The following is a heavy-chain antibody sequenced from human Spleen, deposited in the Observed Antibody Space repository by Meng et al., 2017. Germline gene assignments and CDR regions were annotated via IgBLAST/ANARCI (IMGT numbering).Heavy chain of an antibody. J-gene: IGHJ6*02. CDR2: IIPILGIA. Sequence: SVKVSCKASGGTFSSYTISWVRQAPGQGLEWMGRIIPILGIANYAQKFQGRVTITADKSTSTAYMELSSLRSEDTAVYYCARDLEVADMVTHYYGMDVWGQGTTVTVSS. CDR3: ARDLEVADMVTHYYGMDV. D-gene: IGHD5-18*01. V-gene: IGHV1-69*04. CDR1: GGTFSSYT.